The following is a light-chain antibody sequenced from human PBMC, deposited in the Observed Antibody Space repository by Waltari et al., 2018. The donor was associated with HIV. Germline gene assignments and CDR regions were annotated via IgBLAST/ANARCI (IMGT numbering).Light chain of an antibody. Sequence: DIVMTQSPATLSVSPGARATLSGRARQNIKSNLAWFQQLPGRAPRLLISSASIRATYSPPRFRGSGSGTYFTLTISSLQSEDFAIYYCQEYETWTKTFGQGTKVEMK. V-gene: IGKV3-15*01. J-gene: IGKJ1*01. CDR1: QNIKSN. CDR3: QEYETWTKT. CDR2: SAS.